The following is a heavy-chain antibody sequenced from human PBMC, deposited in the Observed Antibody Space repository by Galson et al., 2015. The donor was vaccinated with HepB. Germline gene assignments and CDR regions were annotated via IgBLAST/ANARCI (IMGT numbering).Heavy chain of an antibody. V-gene: IGHV1-18*04. CDR3: ARAWGPGGWDTYYFDY. CDR2: ISAYNGNT. J-gene: IGHJ4*02. D-gene: IGHD3-16*01. CDR1: GYTFTSYG. Sequence: SVTVSCKASGYTFTSYGISWVRQAPGQGLEWMGWISAYNGNTNYAQKLQGRVTMTTDTSTSTVYMELRSLRSDDTAVYYCARAWGPGGWDTYYFDYWGQGTLVTVSS.